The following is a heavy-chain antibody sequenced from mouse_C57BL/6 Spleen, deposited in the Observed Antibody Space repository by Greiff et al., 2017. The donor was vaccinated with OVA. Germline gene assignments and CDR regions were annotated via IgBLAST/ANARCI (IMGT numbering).Heavy chain of an antibody. CDR1: GYSITSGYY. CDR3: AADRDYFDY. J-gene: IGHJ2*01. Sequence: EVQLVESGPGLVKPSQSLSLTCSVTGYSITSGYYWNWIRQFPGNKLEWMGYISYDGSNNYNPSLKNRISITRDTSKNQFFLKLNSVTTEDTATYYCAADRDYFDYWGQGTTLTVSS. CDR2: ISYDGSN. V-gene: IGHV3-6*01.